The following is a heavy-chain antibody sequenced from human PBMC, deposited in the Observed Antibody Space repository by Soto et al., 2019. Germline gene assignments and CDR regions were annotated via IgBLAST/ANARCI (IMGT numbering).Heavy chain of an antibody. CDR2: INHSGST. Sequence: SETLSLTCAVYGGSLSGYYWSWIRQPPGKGLEWIGEINHSGSTNYNPSLKSRVTISVDTSKNQFSLKLSSVTAADTAVYYCARGGFLDPWGQGTLVTVSS. D-gene: IGHD3-10*01. CDR1: GGSLSGYY. V-gene: IGHV4-34*01. J-gene: IGHJ5*02. CDR3: ARGGFLDP.